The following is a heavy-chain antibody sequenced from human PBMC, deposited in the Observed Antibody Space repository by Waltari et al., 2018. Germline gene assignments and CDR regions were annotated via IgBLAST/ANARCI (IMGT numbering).Heavy chain of an antibody. J-gene: IGHJ4*02. V-gene: IGHV3-23*01. D-gene: IGHD3-22*01. CDR1: GFPFSSCP. CDR2: ISGSGGGT. CDR3: AADLGSGGYYLVHFDY. Sequence: EVQLLESGGGLVQPGGSLRLSCATSGFPFSSCPMNWVRQAPGRGRQGFSGISGSGGGTFYGDSVKGRFTISRDNSKNTLYLQMNSLTAEDTALYYCAADLGSGGYYLVHFDYWGQGALVTVSS.